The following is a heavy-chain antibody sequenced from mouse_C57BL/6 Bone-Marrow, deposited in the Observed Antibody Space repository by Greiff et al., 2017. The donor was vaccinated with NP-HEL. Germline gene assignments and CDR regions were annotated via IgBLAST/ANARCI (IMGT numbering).Heavy chain of an antibody. CDR2: IDPSDSYT. Sequence: QVQLQQPGAELVRPGTSVKLSCKASGYTFTSYWMHWVKQRPGQVLEWIGVIDPSDSYTNYNQKFKGKATLTVDTSSSTAYMQLSSLTSEDSAVYYCARKNSLWGQGTSVTVSS. CDR1: GYTFTSYW. J-gene: IGHJ4*01. CDR3: ARKNSL. V-gene: IGHV1-59*01.